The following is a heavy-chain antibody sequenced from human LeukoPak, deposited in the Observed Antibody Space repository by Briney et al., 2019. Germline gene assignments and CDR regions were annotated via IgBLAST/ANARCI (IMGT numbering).Heavy chain of an antibody. CDR2: INWNGGST. J-gene: IGHJ4*02. V-gene: IGHV3-20*04. Sequence: GGSLRLSCAASGFTFDDSGMSWVRQAPGKGLEWVSGINWNGGSTGYADSVKGRFTISRDNAKNSLYLQMNSLRAEDTALYYCARNVTDCSSGSCYKMDYWGQGTLVTVSS. D-gene: IGHD2-15*01. CDR1: GFTFDDSG. CDR3: ARNVTDCSSGSCYKMDY.